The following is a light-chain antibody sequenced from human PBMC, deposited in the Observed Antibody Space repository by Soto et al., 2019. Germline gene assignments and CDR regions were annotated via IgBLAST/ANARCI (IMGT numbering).Light chain of an antibody. V-gene: IGLV4-69*01. Sequence: QPVLTQSPSASASLRASVKLTCTVDSGHSRYAIAWHQQQPEKGPRYLMKVDSDGSHSKADGIPDRFSGSSSGAERYLTISSLQSEDEADYYCQTWATGIRVFGGGTKLTVL. CDR2: VDSDGSH. CDR3: QTWATGIRV. CDR1: SGHSRYA. J-gene: IGLJ3*02.